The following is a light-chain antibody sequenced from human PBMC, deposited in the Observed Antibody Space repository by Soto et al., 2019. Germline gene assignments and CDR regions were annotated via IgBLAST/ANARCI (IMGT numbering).Light chain of an antibody. CDR1: QSISSW. CDR2: KAS. V-gene: IGKV1-5*03. Sequence: DIQMTQSPSTLSASVGDRVTITCRASQSISSWLAWYQQKPGKAPKLLIYKASSLESGVPSRFSGSGSGTEFTLTISSLQPVDFATYYCQQYNSYSQTFGQGTKLEIK. J-gene: IGKJ2*01. CDR3: QQYNSYSQT.